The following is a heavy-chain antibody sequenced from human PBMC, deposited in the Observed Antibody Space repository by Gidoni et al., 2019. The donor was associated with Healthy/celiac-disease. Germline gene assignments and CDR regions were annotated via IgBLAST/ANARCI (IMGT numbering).Heavy chain of an antibody. CDR3: ARGEPYYGDYYYYGMDV. J-gene: IGHJ6*02. D-gene: IGHD4-17*01. CDR2: ISYEGSNK. CDR1: GFTFSSYA. Sequence: QVQLVESGGGVVQPGRSVRLSCAASGFTFSSYAMHWVRQAPGKGLEWVAVISYEGSNKYYADAVKGRFTISRDNSKNTLYLQMNSLRAEDTAVYYCARGEPYYGDYYYYGMDVWGQGTTVTVSS. V-gene: IGHV3-30-3*01.